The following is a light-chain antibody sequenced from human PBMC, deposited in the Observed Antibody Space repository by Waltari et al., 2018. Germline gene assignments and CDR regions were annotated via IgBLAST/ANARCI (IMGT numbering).Light chain of an antibody. CDR1: ASDVVGYIY. Sequence: QSALTQPRSVSGSPGQSVAISCTATASDVVGYIYFSWYPQHPGKAPKIMIYDVTNRPSGVPDRFSGSKSGNTASLTISGLQAEDEADYYCFAYAGSNTYVFGTGTKVTVL. CDR2: DVT. V-gene: IGLV2-11*01. J-gene: IGLJ1*01. CDR3: FAYAGSNTYV.